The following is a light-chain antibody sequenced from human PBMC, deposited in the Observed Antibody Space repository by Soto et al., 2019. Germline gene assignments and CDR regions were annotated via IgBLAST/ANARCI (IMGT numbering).Light chain of an antibody. CDR2: KAS. CDR3: QQRSDWSPLT. J-gene: IGKJ4*01. CDR1: KTISSW. V-gene: IGKV1-5*03. Sequence: DIQMTQSPSTLSGSVGDRVTITCRASKTISSWLAWYQQKPGKAPKLLIYKASTLKSGVPSRYSGSGSGTDFTLTISSLEPEDFAVYYCQQRSDWSPLTFGGGTRVDIK.